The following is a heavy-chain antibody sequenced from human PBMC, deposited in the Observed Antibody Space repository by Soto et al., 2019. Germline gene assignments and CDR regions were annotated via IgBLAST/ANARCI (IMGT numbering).Heavy chain of an antibody. Sequence: ASVKVACKASGYTFSSYGISWVRQAPGQGLEWMGWISAYKGNTNYAQKLQGRVTMTTDTSTSTAYMEVRSLRSHDTAVSCCARSIAADVDLEFWGQATLVTVSS. V-gene: IGHV1-18*01. CDR2: ISAYKGNT. CDR3: ARSIAADVDLEF. J-gene: IGHJ4*02. CDR1: GYTFSSYG. D-gene: IGHD6-13*01.